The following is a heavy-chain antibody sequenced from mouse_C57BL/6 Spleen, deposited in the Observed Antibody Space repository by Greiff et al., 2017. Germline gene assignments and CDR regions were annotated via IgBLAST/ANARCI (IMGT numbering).Heavy chain of an antibody. V-gene: IGHV4-1*01. CDR1: GIDFSRYW. Sequence: DVKLQESGGGLVQPGGSLKLSCAASGIDFSRYWMSWVRRAPGKGLEWIGEINPDSSTINYAPSLKDKFIISRDNAKNTLYLQMSKVRSEDTALYYCARKGYGYYEGDYFDYWGQGTTLTVSS. J-gene: IGHJ2*01. D-gene: IGHD2-3*01. CDR3: ARKGYGYYEGDYFDY. CDR2: INPDSSTI.